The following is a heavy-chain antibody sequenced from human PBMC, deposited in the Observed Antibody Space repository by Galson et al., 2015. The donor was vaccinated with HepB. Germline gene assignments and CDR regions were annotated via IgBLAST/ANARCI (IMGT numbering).Heavy chain of an antibody. CDR2: IVVGSGTA. V-gene: IGHV1-58*02. CDR1: GFTFTSSA. D-gene: IGHD6-6*01. CDR3: ARNRDSSLLSDY. Sequence: SVKVSCKASGFTFTSSAMQWVRQARGQRLEWIGWIVVGSGTANYAQKFQGRVTITADESTSTAYMELSSLRSEDTAVYYCARNRDSSLLSDYWGQGTLVTVSS. J-gene: IGHJ4*02.